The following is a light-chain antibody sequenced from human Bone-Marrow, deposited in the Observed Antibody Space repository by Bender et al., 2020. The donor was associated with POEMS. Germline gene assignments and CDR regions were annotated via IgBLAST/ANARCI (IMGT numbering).Light chain of an antibody. Sequence: SYGLTQPPSVSVAPGQTARMTCGGNNIGIKSVHWYQQKPGQAPMLVVYEDGGRPSGITERFSGSNSGNTATLAISGTQAMDEADYYCQAWDTTSVVFGGGTKLTVL. CDR3: QAWDTTSVV. J-gene: IGLJ2*01. V-gene: IGLV3-21*02. CDR2: EDG. CDR1: NIGIKS.